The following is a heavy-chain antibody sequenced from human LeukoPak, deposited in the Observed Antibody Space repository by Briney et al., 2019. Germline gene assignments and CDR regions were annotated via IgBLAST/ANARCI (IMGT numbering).Heavy chain of an antibody. CDR3: ASRISYYQLPPNYYYYYYMDV. J-gene: IGHJ6*03. CDR2: IIPIFGTA. V-gene: IGHV1-69*13. CDR1: GGTFSSYA. D-gene: IGHD2-2*01. Sequence: ASVKASCKASGGTFSSYAISWVRQAPGQGLEWMGGIIPIFGTANYAQKFQGGVTITADESTSTAYMELSSLRSEDTAVYYCASRISYYQLPPNYYYYYYMDVWGKGTTVTVSS.